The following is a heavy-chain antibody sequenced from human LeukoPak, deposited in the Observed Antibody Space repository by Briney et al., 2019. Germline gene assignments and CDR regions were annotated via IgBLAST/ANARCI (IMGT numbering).Heavy chain of an antibody. V-gene: IGHV3-15*01. D-gene: IGHD4-23*01. J-gene: IGHJ3*02. CDR1: GFTFSNAW. Sequence: PGGSLRLSCAASGFTFSNAWMSWVRQAPGKGLEWVGRIKSKTDGGTTDYAAPVKGRFTISRDDSKNTLYLQMNSLRVEDTALYYCARVRSVGGNPHAFNIWGQGTMVTVSS. CDR2: IKSKTDGGTT. CDR3: ARVRSVGGNPHAFNI.